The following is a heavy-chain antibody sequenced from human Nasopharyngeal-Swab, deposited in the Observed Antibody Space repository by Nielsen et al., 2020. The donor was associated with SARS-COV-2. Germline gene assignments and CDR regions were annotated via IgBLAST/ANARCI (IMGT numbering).Heavy chain of an antibody. V-gene: IGHV3-7*01. CDR2: IKQDGSEK. D-gene: IGHD1-7*01. J-gene: IGHJ4*02. CDR3: ARVPYNWNYNRTQLKYYFDY. Sequence: MRKARGEGLEGVANIKQDGSEKYYVDSVKGRFPISRDNSKNSLYLQMNSLRAEDTAVYYCARVPYNWNYNRTQLKYYFDYWGQGTLVTVSS.